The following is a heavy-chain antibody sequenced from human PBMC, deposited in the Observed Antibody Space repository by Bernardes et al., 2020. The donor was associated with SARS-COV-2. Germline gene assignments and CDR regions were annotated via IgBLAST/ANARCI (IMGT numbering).Heavy chain of an antibody. J-gene: IGHJ6*02. Sequence: ASVKVSCKTSGYTFTSYYIHWVRQAPGQGLEWMGIINPSGGSTSYAQKFQGRFTMTRDTSTSTVYMELSSLRSEDTAVYYCARAWGRFCSGGPCQYSMDVWGQGTTVTVSS. V-gene: IGHV1-46*01. CDR3: ARAWGRFCSGGPCQYSMDV. CDR2: INPSGGST. D-gene: IGHD2-15*01. CDR1: GYTFTSYY.